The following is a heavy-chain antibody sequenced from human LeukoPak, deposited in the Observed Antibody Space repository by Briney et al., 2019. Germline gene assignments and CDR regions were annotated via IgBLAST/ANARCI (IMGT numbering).Heavy chain of an antibody. V-gene: IGHV3-23*01. D-gene: IGHD6-13*01. CDR3: AKTRPLDSSSWSHGDY. J-gene: IGHJ4*02. Sequence: GGSLRLSCAASGFTFSSYAMSWVRQAPGKGLEWVSAISGSGDSTYYGDSVKGRFTISRDNSKNTLYLQMNSLRAEDTAVYYCAKTRPLDSSSWSHGDYWGQGTLVTVSS. CDR1: GFTFSSYA. CDR2: ISGSGDST.